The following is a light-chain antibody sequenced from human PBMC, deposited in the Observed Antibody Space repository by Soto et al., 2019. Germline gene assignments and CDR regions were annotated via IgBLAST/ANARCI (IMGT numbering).Light chain of an antibody. CDR2: GNS. CDR1: SSNIGAGHD. V-gene: IGLV1-40*01. CDR3: QSYDSSLSRLV. Sequence: QSVLTQPPSVSGAPGQRVTISCTGSSSNIGAGHDVHWYQQLPGTAPKLLIYGNSNRPSGVPDRFSGSKSGTSASLAITGLQAEDEADYYCQSYDSSLSRLVFGGGTKLTVL. J-gene: IGLJ2*01.